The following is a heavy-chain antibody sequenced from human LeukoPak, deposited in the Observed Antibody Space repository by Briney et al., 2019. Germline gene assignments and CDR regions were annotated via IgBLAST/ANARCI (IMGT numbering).Heavy chain of an antibody. CDR2: ISWNSGSI. V-gene: IGHV3-9*03. J-gene: IGHJ4*02. CDR1: GFTFDDYA. D-gene: IGHD2-8*01. Sequence: PGGSLRLSCVASGFTFDDYAMHWVRQAPGKGLEWVSGISWNSGSIGYADSVKGRFTISRDNAKNSLYLQMNSLRAEDMALYYCAKETNGFFDYWGQGTLVTVSS. CDR3: AKETNGFFDY.